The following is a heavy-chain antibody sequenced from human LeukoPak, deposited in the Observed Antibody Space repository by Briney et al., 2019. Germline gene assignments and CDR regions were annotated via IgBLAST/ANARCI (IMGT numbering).Heavy chain of an antibody. Sequence: AASVKVSCKASGYTFTGYYMHWVRQAPGQGLEWMGWIIPIFGTANYAQKFQGRVTITADKSTSTAYMELSSLRSEDTAVYYCATLGTRITPLGAFDIWGQGTMVTVSS. V-gene: IGHV1-69*06. CDR2: IIPIFGTA. CDR1: GYTFTGYY. CDR3: ATLGTRITPLGAFDI. J-gene: IGHJ3*02. D-gene: IGHD3-10*01.